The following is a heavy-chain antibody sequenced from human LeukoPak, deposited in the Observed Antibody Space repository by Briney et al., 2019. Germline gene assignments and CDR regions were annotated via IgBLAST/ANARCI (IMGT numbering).Heavy chain of an antibody. Sequence: SETLSLTCTVSGGSISSSSYYWGWIRQPPGKGLEWIGSIYYSGSTYYNPSLKSRVTISVDTSKNQFSLKLSSVTAADTAVYYCARGPSIQLWSDPYYYYGMDVWGQGTTVTVSS. V-gene: IGHV4-39*01. J-gene: IGHJ6*02. CDR3: ARGPSIQLWSDPYYYYGMDV. CDR2: IYYSGST. D-gene: IGHD5-18*01. CDR1: GGSISSSSYY.